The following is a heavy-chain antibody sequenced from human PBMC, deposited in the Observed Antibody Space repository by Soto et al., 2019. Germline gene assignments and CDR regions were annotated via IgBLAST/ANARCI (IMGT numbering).Heavy chain of an antibody. CDR2: MNANVDAT. D-gene: IGHD3-10*01. J-gene: IGHJ5*02. V-gene: IGHV1-8*01. Sequence: QVQLVQSGAEVKKPGASVKVSCKASGFTFSTNDINWVRQAPGQGLQWMGWMNANVDATDSPQEFKGRVTMNWTASISTAYMELSNLKSDDTAVYYCAREVVDGSSLWLDPWGQGTLVTVSS. CDR3: AREVVDGSSLWLDP. CDR1: GFTFSTND.